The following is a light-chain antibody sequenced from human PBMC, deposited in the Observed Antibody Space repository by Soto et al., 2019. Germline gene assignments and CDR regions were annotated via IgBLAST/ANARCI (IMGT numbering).Light chain of an antibody. V-gene: IGKV3D-15*03. CDR3: HQRQSWPRT. CDR1: QYINTR. Sequence: EIVITQSPATLSVSPGDRVTLSCRASQYINTRLAWYQHRPGQAPRLLIYQTSIRAAGIPARFSASGTGTDFTLTISDVQPEDFAVYYCHQRQSWPRTFGQGTKVDIK. CDR2: QTS. J-gene: IGKJ1*01.